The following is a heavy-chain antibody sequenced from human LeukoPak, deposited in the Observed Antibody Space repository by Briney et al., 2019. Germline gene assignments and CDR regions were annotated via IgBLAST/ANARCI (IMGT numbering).Heavy chain of an antibody. Sequence: VGSLRVSCAAPGFTSSRAGTCSVRAGPGKRLEPVSSIFGGVGITYHVDSVKGRFTISRDNSNNTVYLQMNSLTAEDTATYYCAKDHVYGEPTHFDHWGQGTLVTVSS. CDR2: IFGGVGIT. CDR3: AKDHVYGEPTHFDH. D-gene: IGHD4-17*01. V-gene: IGHV3-23*01. J-gene: IGHJ4*02. CDR1: GFTSSRAG.